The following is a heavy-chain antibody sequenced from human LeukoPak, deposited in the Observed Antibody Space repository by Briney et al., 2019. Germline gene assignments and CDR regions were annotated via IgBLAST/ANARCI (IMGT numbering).Heavy chain of an antibody. D-gene: IGHD6-13*01. Sequence: GGSLRLSCAASGFTFSSYWMTWVRQAPGKGLEWVANIKQDGSEKYYVDSVKGRFTISRDNAKNSLYLQMNSLRAEDTALYYCAKDRRYSPADAFDIWGQGTMVTVSS. CDR1: GFTFSSYW. CDR2: IKQDGSEK. J-gene: IGHJ3*02. CDR3: AKDRRYSPADAFDI. V-gene: IGHV3-7*03.